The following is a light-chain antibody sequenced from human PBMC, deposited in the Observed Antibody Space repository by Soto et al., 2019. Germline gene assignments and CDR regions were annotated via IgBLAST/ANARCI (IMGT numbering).Light chain of an antibody. Sequence: EIVLTQSPVTLSLSPGERATLSCRASQSVSSSYLAWYQQKPGQAPRLLVFGASSRATGIPDRISGSGSGTDFSLTISRLEPEDSAVYYCQQYGNSPPTTFGGGTKVDIK. J-gene: IGKJ4*01. CDR3: QQYGNSPPTT. CDR2: GAS. CDR1: QSVSSSY. V-gene: IGKV3-20*01.